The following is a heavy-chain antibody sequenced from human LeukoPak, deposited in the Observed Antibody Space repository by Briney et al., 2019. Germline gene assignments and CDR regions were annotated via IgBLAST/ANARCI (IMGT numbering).Heavy chain of an antibody. CDR3: ARAYVWGSYYYYMDV. D-gene: IGHD3-16*01. V-gene: IGHV4-59*10. J-gene: IGHJ6*03. CDR2: IYTSGST. Sequence: SETLSLTCAVYGGSFSGYYWSWIRQPAGKGLEWIGRIYTSGSTNYNPSLKSRVTMSVDTSKNQFSLKLSSVTAADTAVYYCARAYVWGSYYYYMDVWGKGTTVTVSS. CDR1: GGSFSGYY.